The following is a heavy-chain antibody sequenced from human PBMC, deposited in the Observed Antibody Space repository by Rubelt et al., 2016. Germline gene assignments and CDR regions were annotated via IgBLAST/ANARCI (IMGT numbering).Heavy chain of an antibody. CDR2: ISHTGST. CDR3: ARGRDYGDFPPLGY. Sequence: QVQLQDSGPRLVKPSETLSLTCTVSGGSISPYYWSWVRQSPEKGLAWIGYISHTGSTNFSSTLTSLVTISVDTSKNQFTLKMSSVTAADTAVYYCARGRDYGDFPPLGYWGQGTLVTVSS. CDR1: GGSISPYY. V-gene: IGHV4-59*12. D-gene: IGHD4-17*01. J-gene: IGHJ4*02.